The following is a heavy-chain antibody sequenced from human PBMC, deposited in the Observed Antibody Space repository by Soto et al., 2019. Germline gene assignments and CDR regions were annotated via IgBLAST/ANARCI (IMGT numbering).Heavy chain of an antibody. CDR3: ARDGGPYCGGDCYYYFQH. CDR2: ISAYNGNT. J-gene: IGHJ1*01. CDR1: VYTFTIYL. D-gene: IGHD2-21*02. V-gene: IGHV1-18*01. Sequence: KGSWKGAVYTFTIYLSSWGRHAPGQGLEWMGWISAYNGNTNYAQKLQGRVTMTTDTSTSTAYMELRSLRSDDTAVYYCARDGGPYCGGDCYYYFQHWARAPWSPSPQ.